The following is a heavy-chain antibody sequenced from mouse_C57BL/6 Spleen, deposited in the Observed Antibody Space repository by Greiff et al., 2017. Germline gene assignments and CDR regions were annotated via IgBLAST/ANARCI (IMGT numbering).Heavy chain of an antibody. CDR1: GYTFTSYW. CDR2: IYPSDSET. Sequence: QVQLQQPGAELVRPGSSVKLSCKASGYTFTSYWMDWVKQRPGQGLEWIGNIYPSDSETHYNQKFKDKATLTVDKSSSTAYMQLSSLTSEDSAVYYCARDGNYYYGGYFDYWGQGTTLTVSS. CDR3: ARDGNYYYGGYFDY. V-gene: IGHV1-61*01. D-gene: IGHD1-1*01. J-gene: IGHJ2*01.